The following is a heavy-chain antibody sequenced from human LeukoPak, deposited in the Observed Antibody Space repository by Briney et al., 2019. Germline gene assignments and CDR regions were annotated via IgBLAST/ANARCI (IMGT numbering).Heavy chain of an antibody. CDR1: GGSISSGYH. D-gene: IGHD3-10*01. CDR3: ARVGGLYYSLYYFDY. J-gene: IGHJ4*02. Sequence: SETLSLTCTVSGGSISSGYHWGCIRQPPGKGLEWIGSIYHSGSTYYNPSLKSRVTISVDTSKNQFSLKPSSVTAADTAVYYCARVGGLYYSLYYFDYWGQGTLVTVSS. CDR2: IYHSGST. V-gene: IGHV4-38-2*02.